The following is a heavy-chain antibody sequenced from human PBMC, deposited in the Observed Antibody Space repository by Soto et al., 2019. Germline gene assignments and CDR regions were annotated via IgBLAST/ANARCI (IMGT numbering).Heavy chain of an antibody. CDR1: GFTFSSYW. V-gene: IGHV3-74*01. D-gene: IGHD2-15*01. CDR2: INSDGSTT. J-gene: IGHJ4*02. CDR3: ARVVVGAYHFDC. Sequence: EVQLVESGGGSVQPGGSLRLSCAASGFTFSSYWMHWVRQAPGKGLVWVSRINSDGSTTSYADSVKGRFTISRDNAKNTLYQQMNSLRAEDTAVYYCARVVVGAYHFDCWGQGTLVTVSS.